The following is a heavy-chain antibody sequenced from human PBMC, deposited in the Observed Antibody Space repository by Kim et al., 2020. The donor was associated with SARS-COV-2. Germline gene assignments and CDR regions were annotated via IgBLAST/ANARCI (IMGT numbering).Heavy chain of an antibody. Sequence: GGSLRLSCAASGFTFSRFTMNWVRQAPGKGLEWVSSLSSNSYYIYYADSLRGRFTISRDNARNSLYLEMNSLRAEDTAIYFCAREGGYCTSSACDAFDIWGQGPMAPFSS. V-gene: IGHV3-21*01. D-gene: IGHD2-2*01. CDR1: GFTFSRFT. J-gene: IGHJ3*02. CDR2: LSSNSYYI. CDR3: AREGGYCTSSACDAFDI.